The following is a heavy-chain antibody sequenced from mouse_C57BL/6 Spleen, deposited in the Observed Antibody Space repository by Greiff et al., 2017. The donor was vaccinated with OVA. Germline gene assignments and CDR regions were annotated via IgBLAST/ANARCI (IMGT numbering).Heavy chain of an antibody. CDR2: IYPGDGDT. J-gene: IGHJ3*01. CDR3: ARAGYDYDGAWFAY. D-gene: IGHD2-4*01. CDR1: GYAFSSYW. Sequence: LEESGAELVKPGASVKISCKASGYAFSSYWMNWVKQRPGKGLEWIGQIYPGDGDTNYNGKFKGKATLTADKSSSTAYMQLSSLTSEDSAVYFCARAGYDYDGAWFAYWGQGTLVTVSA. V-gene: IGHV1-80*01.